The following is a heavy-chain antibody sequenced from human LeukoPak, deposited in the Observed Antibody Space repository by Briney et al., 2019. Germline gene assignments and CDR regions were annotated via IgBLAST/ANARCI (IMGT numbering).Heavy chain of an antibody. D-gene: IGHD1-26*01. V-gene: IGHV4-59*01. Sequence: PSETLSLTCTVSGGSISSYYWSWIRQPPGKGLEWIGYIFYSGSTNYNPSLKSRVTISVDTSKNQFPLKLSSVTAADTAVYYCARGEWDLLFDYWGQGTLVTVSS. J-gene: IGHJ4*02. CDR3: ARGEWDLLFDY. CDR1: GGSISSYY. CDR2: IFYSGST.